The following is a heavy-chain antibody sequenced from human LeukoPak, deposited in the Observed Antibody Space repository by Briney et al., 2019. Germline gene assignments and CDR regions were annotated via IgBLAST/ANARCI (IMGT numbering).Heavy chain of an antibody. J-gene: IGHJ4*02. CDR2: FDSEDGKT. V-gene: IGHV1-24*01. CDR1: GAILIELS. CDR3: VTGSSERDYYESGTYYLGDS. D-gene: IGHD3-10*01. Sequence: ASVKVSCKVSGAILIELSIHWVRQSPGKGLEWMGGFDSEDGKTKAAQSFLDRVSLTEDTSLATAYMELRSLTFEDTAVYYCVTGSSERDYYESGTYYLGDSWGQGTVVTVSS.